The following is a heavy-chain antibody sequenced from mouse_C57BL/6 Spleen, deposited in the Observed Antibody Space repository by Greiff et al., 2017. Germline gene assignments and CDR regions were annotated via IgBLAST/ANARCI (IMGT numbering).Heavy chain of an antibody. J-gene: IGHJ4*01. CDR3: ARGHYYGSEGYAMDY. D-gene: IGHD1-1*01. CDR2: INPNNGGT. Sequence: EVQLKESGPELVKPGASVKMSCKASGYTFTDYNMHWVKQSHGKSLEWIGYINPNNGGTSYNQKFKGKATLTVNKSSSTAYMELRSLTSEDSAVYYCARGHYYGSEGYAMDYWGQGTSVTVSS. CDR1: GYTFTDYN. V-gene: IGHV1-22*01.